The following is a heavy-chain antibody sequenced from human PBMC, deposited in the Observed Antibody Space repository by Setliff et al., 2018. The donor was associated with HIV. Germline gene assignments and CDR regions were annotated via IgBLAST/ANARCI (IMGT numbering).Heavy chain of an antibody. CDR2: IYRSGTT. CDR3: ARSYSSGSRYFQR. D-gene: IGHD6-19*01. V-gene: IGHV4-38-2*01. J-gene: IGHJ1*01. Sequence: PSETLSLTCAVPGYSITSGYYWGWIRQPPGRGLEWIAMIYRSGTTYYNTSLKSRVTISLDGPKNQFSLKLSSVTAADTAVYYCARSYSSGSRYFQRWGQGTLVTVSS. CDR1: GYSITSGYY.